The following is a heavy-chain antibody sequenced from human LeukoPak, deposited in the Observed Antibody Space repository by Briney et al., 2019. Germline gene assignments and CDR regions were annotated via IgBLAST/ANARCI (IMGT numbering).Heavy chain of an antibody. J-gene: IGHJ5*02. CDR1: GFTFSIYD. CDR2: ISYDGSNK. Sequence: GRSLRLSCAASGFTFSIYDMHWVRKAPGKGVEGVAVISYDGSNKYYAHSVNGRFTISRDNSKNTLYLQMNSLRAEDTAVYYCAKEGGGYSGYDNNWFDPWGQGTLVTVSS. D-gene: IGHD5-12*01. V-gene: IGHV3-30*18. CDR3: AKEGGGYSGYDNNWFDP.